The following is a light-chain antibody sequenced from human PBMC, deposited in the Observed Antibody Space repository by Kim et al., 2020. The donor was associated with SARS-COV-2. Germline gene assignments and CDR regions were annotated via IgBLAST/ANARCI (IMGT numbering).Light chain of an antibody. CDR3: QAWDSSTAV. V-gene: IGLV3-1*01. Sequence: QKASSTGGGDKVGDKYATWYKKKPGQAPVLVIKQDTKRPAGNPERFSGSNAGNTATLTISGNQAMDEADYYCQAWDSSTAVFGGGTQLTVL. CDR1: KVGDKY. CDR2: QDT. J-gene: IGLJ3*02.